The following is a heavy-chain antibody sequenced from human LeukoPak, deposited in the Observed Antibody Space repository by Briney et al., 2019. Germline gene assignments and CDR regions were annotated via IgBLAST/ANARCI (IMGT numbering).Heavy chain of an antibody. V-gene: IGHV4-34*01. CDR3: ARAPVIDSHYDY. CDR1: GGSFSGYY. CDR2: INHSGST. J-gene: IGHJ4*02. D-gene: IGHD4-11*01. Sequence: SETLSLTCAVYGGSFSGYYWSSIRQPPGKGLEWIGEINHSGSTNYNPSLKSRVTISVDTSKNQFSLKLSSVTAADTAVYYCARAPVIDSHYDYWGQGTLVTVSS.